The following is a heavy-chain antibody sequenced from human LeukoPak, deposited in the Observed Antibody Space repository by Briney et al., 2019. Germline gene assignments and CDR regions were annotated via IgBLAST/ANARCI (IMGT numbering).Heavy chain of an antibody. CDR2: ISGSGGST. Sequence: GGSLRLSCAASGFTFSTYAMRWVRQAPGKGLEWVSSISGSGGSTYYADSVKGRFTISRDNSKNTLYLQMNSLRAEDTAVYYCARESSGWYWYMDVWGKGTTVTVSS. CDR1: GFTFSTYA. V-gene: IGHV3-23*01. CDR3: ARESSGWYWYMDV. J-gene: IGHJ6*03. D-gene: IGHD6-19*01.